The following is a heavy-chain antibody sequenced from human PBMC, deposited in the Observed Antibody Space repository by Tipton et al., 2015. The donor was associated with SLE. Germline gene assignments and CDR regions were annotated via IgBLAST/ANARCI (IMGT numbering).Heavy chain of an antibody. D-gene: IGHD5-12*01. CDR3: ARDRSRGYGSFDD. J-gene: IGHJ4*02. Sequence: LRLSCTVSGGSVSSVGYYWSWIRLQPGKGLEWIGYIYYTGSGSTSYNPSLKSRLTISVDTSKNQFSLKLSSVTAADTAVYYCARDRSRGYGSFDDWGQGTLVTVSS. CDR1: GGSVSSVGYY. V-gene: IGHV4-31*02. CDR2: IYYTGSGST.